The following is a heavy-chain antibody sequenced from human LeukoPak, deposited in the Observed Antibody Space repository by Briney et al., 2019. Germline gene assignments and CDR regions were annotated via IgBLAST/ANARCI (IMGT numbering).Heavy chain of an antibody. CDR1: GFTFSSHA. CDR2: ISKDGSYE. CDR3: ASDDYSNSRAAY. D-gene: IGHD4-4*01. J-gene: IGHJ4*02. Sequence: GGSLRLSCAVSGFTFSSHAMHWVRQAPGKGLEWVAAISKDGSYEKYADSVKGRFTISRDNAKNSLYLQMNSLRAEDTAVYYCASDDYSNSRAAYWGQGTLVTVSS. V-gene: IGHV3-30*12.